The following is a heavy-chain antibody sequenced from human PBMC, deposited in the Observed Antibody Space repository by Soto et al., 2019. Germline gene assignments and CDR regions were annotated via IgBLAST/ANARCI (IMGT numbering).Heavy chain of an antibody. CDR1: GGSIGSGGYY. CDR2: IYDTWNT. CDR3: ATDTSGFDAYDI. J-gene: IGHJ3*02. V-gene: IGHV4-31*03. Sequence: SETLALTCTVSGGSIGSGGYYWSWIRQHPGEGLEWIGCIYDTWNTYYNPSLKSRVSISLDTSNNHFSLRLNSVTAADTAVYYCATDTSGFDAYDIWGQGTLGTVAS. D-gene: IGHD5-12*01.